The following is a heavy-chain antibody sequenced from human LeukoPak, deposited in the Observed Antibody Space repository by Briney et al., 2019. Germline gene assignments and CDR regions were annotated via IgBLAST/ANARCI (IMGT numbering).Heavy chain of an antibody. J-gene: IGHJ4*02. CDR1: GFTFSSYA. Sequence: PGGSLRLSCAASGFTFSSYAMTWVRQAPGKGLEWVSGISNSGGSTYYADSVKGRFTISRDNSKNTLYLQMNSLRAEDTAVYYCAKRGAAAGAQHFDYWSQGTPVTVSS. CDR2: ISNSGGST. V-gene: IGHV3-23*01. CDR3: AKRGAAAGAQHFDY. D-gene: IGHD6-13*01.